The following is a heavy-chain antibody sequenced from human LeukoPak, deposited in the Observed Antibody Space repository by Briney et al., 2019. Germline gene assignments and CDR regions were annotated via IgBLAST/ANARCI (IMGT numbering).Heavy chain of an antibody. CDR1: GGSFSNYY. CDR3: ARQGVPITMVRGVPIDY. CDR2: VNHSGNT. V-gene: IGHV4-34*01. D-gene: IGHD3-10*01. Sequence: SETLSLTCVVYGGSFSNYYWTWIRQPPGKGLEWIGEVNHSGNTNFNPSLKSRVTISVDTSKNQFSLKLNSVTAADTAVYYCARQGVPITMVRGVPIDYWGQGTLVTVSS. J-gene: IGHJ4*02.